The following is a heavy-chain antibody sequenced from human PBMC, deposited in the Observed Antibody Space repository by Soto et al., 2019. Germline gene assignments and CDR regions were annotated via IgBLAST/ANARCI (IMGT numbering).Heavy chain of an antibody. Sequence: PSETLSLTCAVSGGSINSRCWWSWVRQSPGKGLEWIGEIYHSGSTNYNPSLKSRVTISVDKSKNQFSLKLSSVTAADTAVYYCAREKTYYDILTGYGPFDPWGQGTLVTVSS. CDR1: GGSINSRCW. CDR3: AREKTYYDILTGYGPFDP. J-gene: IGHJ5*02. D-gene: IGHD3-9*01. CDR2: IYHSGST. V-gene: IGHV4-4*02.